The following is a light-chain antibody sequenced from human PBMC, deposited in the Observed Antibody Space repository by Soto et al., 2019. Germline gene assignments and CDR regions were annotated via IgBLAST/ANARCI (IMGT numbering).Light chain of an antibody. V-gene: IGKV3-11*01. CDR3: QQRTNWPIT. Sequence: EVVLTQSTATLSLSPGERATLSCRASQSVSSYLAWYQQKPGQAPRLLIYDASNRATGIPARFSGSGSGTDFTLTISSLEPEDFTIYYCQQRTNWPITFGPGTKVEIK. CDR1: QSVSSY. CDR2: DAS. J-gene: IGKJ3*01.